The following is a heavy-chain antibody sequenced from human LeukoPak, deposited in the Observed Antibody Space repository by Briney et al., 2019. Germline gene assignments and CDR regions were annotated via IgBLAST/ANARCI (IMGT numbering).Heavy chain of an antibody. CDR1: GFTFTRSA. D-gene: IGHD3-9*01. Sequence: PGGSLRLSCAASGFTFTRSAMSWVRQAPGKGLEWVSAFSGGGDTYYADSVKGRFTISIDTSKNTLYLQMNSLSAEDTAVYYCAKEGLRYFDFDFWGQGTLVTVSS. CDR3: AKEGLRYFDFDF. CDR2: FSGGGDT. J-gene: IGHJ4*02. V-gene: IGHV3-23*01.